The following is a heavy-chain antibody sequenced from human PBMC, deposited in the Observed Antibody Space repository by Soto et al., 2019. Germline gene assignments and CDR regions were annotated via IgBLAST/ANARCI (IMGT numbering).Heavy chain of an antibody. CDR3: ARSGSTSKYWFDP. Sequence: HGESLKISCKGSGYSFTSYWIGWVRQMPGKGLGWMGIIYPGDSDTRYSPSFQGQVTISADKSISTAYLQWSSLKASDTAMYYCARSGSTSKYWFDPWGQGTLVTVSS. CDR2: IYPGDSDT. D-gene: IGHD6-6*01. V-gene: IGHV5-51*01. J-gene: IGHJ5*02. CDR1: GYSFTSYW.